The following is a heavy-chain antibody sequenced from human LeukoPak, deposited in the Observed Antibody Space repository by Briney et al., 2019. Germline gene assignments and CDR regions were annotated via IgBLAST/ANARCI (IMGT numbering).Heavy chain of an antibody. CDR1: GYTFTSHY. CDR3: ARTAVAGYYFDY. D-gene: IGHD6-19*01. J-gene: IGHJ4*02. Sequence: ASVKVSCKASGYTFTSHYMHWVRQAPGQGLEWMGIINPSGGSTSYAQKFQGRVTMTGDTSTSTVYMELSSLRSEDTAVYYCARTAVAGYYFDYWGQGTLVTVSS. CDR2: INPSGGST. V-gene: IGHV1-46*01.